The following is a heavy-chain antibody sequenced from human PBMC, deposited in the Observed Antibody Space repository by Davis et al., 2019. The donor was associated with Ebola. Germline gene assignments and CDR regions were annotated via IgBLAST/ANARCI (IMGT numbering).Heavy chain of an antibody. V-gene: IGHV3-23*01. Sequence: GESLKISCAASGFTVSSNYMSWVRQAPGKGLEWVSAISGSGGSTYYADSVKGRFTISRDNSKNTLYLQMNSLRAEDTAVYYCVAHRLVRDYWGQGTLVTVSS. J-gene: IGHJ4*02. D-gene: IGHD6-19*01. CDR1: GFTVSSNY. CDR3: VAHRLVRDY. CDR2: ISGSGGST.